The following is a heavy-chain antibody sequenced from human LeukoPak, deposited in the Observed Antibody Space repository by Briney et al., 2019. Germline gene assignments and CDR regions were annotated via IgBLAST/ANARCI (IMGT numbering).Heavy chain of an antibody. CDR2: IYYSGST. D-gene: IGHD6-19*01. Sequence: SSETLSLTCTVSGGSISSYYWSWIRQPPGKGLEWIGYIYYSGSTNYNPSLKSRVTISVDTSKNQFSLKLSSVTAADTAVYYCARAQKFIRQWLVRRVSYAFDIWGQGTMVTVSS. J-gene: IGHJ3*02. CDR1: GGSISSYY. CDR3: ARAQKFIRQWLVRRVSYAFDI. V-gene: IGHV4-59*08.